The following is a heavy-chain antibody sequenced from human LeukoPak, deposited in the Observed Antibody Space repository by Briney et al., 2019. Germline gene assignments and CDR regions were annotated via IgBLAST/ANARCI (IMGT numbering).Heavy chain of an antibody. CDR3: AREYYYDSSGYYYVIDY. J-gene: IGHJ4*02. V-gene: IGHV1-69*05. CDR2: IMPIFGTA. D-gene: IGHD3-22*01. Sequence: SVKVSCKASGGTFSSYAISWVRQAPGQGLEWMGRIMPIFGTANYAQKFQGRVTITTDESTSTAYMEPSSLRSEDTAVYYCAREYYYDSSGYYYVIDYWGQGTLVTVSS. CDR1: GGTFSSYA.